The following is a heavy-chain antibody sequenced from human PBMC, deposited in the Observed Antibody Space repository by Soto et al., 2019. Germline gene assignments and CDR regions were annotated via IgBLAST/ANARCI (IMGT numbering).Heavy chain of an antibody. D-gene: IGHD1-26*01. J-gene: IGHJ3*02. CDR1: GYSISSGYY. CDR3: ARGGMRELPRNDAFDI. Sequence: SEILSLTCAVSGYSISSGYYWGWIRQPPGKGLEWIGSIYHSGSTYYNPSLKSRVTISVDTSKNQFSLKLSSVTAADTAVYYCARGGMRELPRNDAFDIWGQGTMVT. CDR2: IYHSGST. V-gene: IGHV4-38-2*01.